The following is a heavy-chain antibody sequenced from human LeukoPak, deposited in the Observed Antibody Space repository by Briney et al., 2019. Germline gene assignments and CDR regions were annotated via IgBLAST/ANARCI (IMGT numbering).Heavy chain of an antibody. Sequence: SETLSLTCAVSGGSISSSNWWSWVRQPPGKGLEWIGEIYHSGSTNYNPSLKSRVTISVDKSKNQFSLKLSSVTAADTAVYYCARGDYYDGGGRNWFDPWGQGTLVTVSP. CDR1: GGSISSSNW. V-gene: IGHV4-4*02. D-gene: IGHD3-3*01. CDR2: IYHSGST. CDR3: ARGDYYDGGGRNWFDP. J-gene: IGHJ5*02.